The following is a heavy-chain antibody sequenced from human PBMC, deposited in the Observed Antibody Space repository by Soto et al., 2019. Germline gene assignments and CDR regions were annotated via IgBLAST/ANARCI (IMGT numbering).Heavy chain of an antibody. CDR3: ASAWRGTSGWFPDVYVDV. CDR1: GISINNNY. J-gene: IGHJ4*02. CDR2: ILDTGST. V-gene: IGHV4-59*01. Sequence: QVQLRESGPGLVKPSETLSLTCTVSGISINNNYWSWIRQPPGKELEWIGDILDTGSTNYNPSLGGRARLSIAASKSQLSLNLASLTAADTAMYFCASAWRGTSGWFPDVYVDVWRQGTLITVS. D-gene: IGHD6-19*01.